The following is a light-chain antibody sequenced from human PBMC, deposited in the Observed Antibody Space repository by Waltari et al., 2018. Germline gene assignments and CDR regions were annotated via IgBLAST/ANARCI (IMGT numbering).Light chain of an antibody. CDR3: QQYNTGPPCT. CDR1: QSISFN. V-gene: IGKV3-15*01. Sequence: ELVMTQSPATLSVSPGERPTPSCRASQSISFNLAWYQQKPGQAPRLLIYGASTRASGIPARFSGSGSGTDFSLTISSLQSEDFAVYFCQQYNTGPPCTFGQGTKVEVK. CDR2: GAS. J-gene: IGKJ1*01.